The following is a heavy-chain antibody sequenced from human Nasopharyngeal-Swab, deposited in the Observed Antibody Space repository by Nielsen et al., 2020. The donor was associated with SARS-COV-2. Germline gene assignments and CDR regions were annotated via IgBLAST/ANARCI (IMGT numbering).Heavy chain of an antibody. D-gene: IGHD3-10*02. CDR1: GFTFSSYA. Sequence: GGSLRLSCAASGFTFSSYAMSWVRQAPGKGLEWVSAISGSGGSTYYADSVKGRFTISRDNAKSTLYLQMNSLRAEDTAVYYCARVMFGESHPYFDYWGQGTLVTVSS. V-gene: IGHV3-23*01. J-gene: IGHJ4*02. CDR3: ARVMFGESHPYFDY. CDR2: ISGSGGST.